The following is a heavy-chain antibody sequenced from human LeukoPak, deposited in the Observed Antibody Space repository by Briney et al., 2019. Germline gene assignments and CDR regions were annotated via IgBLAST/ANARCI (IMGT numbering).Heavy chain of an antibody. V-gene: IGHV3-53*01. Sequence: GGSLRLSCAASRFTFSSYWMHWVRQAPGKGLEWVSVIYSGGSTYYAESAKGRFTTSSDNSKNTPHLQINSLRAEDTAVYYCARSNGYDSSGYYYPYNWFAPWGQGTLVTVSS. D-gene: IGHD3-22*01. CDR1: RFTFSSYW. J-gene: IGHJ5*02. CDR2: IYSGGST. CDR3: ARSNGYDSSGYYYPYNWFAP.